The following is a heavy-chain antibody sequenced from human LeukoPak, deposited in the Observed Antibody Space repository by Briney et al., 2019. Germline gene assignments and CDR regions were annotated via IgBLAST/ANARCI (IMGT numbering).Heavy chain of an antibody. V-gene: IGHV3-66*01. CDR1: GFTVSSNY. CDR3: ARDRYYYDGGDY. J-gene: IGHJ4*02. D-gene: IGHD3-22*01. CDR2: IYSGGST. Sequence: GGSLRLSCAASGFTVSSNYMSWVRQAPGKGLEWVSVIYSGGSTYYADSVKGRFTISRYHSKNTLYLQMNSLRAEDTAVYYCARDRYYYDGGDYWGQGTLVTVSS.